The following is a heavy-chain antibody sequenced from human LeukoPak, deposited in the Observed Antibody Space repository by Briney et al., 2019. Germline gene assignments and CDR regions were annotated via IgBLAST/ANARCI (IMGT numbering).Heavy chain of an antibody. CDR1: GGSISSGDYY. D-gene: IGHD3-3*01. CDR3: ARAPTIFGVVIMGRRGPGGYFDY. Sequence: SQTLSLTCTVSGGSISSGDYYWSWIRQPPGKGLEWIGEIYHSGSTNYNPSLKSRVTISVDKSKNQFSLKLSSVTAADTAVYYCARAPTIFGVVIMGRRGPGGYFDYWGQGTLVTVSS. J-gene: IGHJ4*02. V-gene: IGHV4-30-4*01. CDR2: IYHSGST.